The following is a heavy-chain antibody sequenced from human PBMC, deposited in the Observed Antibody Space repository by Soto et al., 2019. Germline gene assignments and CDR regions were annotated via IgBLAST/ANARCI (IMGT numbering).Heavy chain of an antibody. CDR2: ISSSGTAT. CDR3: ARKGPRAARPNH. J-gene: IGHJ5*02. V-gene: IGHV3-11*01. Sequence: QVHLVESGGGLVRPGGSLRLSCAASGFIFRDYDMSWIRQAPGKGLEWVSCISSSGTATYYADSVKGRFTISWDNAKNSLFVEMNSLRVEDTAVYYCARKGPRAARPNHWGQGTLVTVSS. D-gene: IGHD6-6*01. CDR1: GFIFRDYD.